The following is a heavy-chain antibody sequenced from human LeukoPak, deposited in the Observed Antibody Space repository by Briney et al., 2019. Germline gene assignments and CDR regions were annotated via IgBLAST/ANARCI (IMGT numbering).Heavy chain of an antibody. CDR3: AKDRLGGPYFFHY. V-gene: IGHV3-23*01. D-gene: IGHD3-16*01. Sequence: GGTLRLSCAASGFTFSSYGMSWVRQAPGKGLEWVSTIGGTGVRTYYADSVKGRFTISRDNSKNTLYLQINSLRAEDTAVYFCAKDRLGGPYFFHYWGQGTLVTVSS. J-gene: IGHJ4*02. CDR2: IGGTGVRT. CDR1: GFTFSSYG.